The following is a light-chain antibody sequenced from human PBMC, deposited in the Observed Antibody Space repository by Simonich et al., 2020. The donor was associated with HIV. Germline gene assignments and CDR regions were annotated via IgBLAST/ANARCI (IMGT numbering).Light chain of an antibody. V-gene: IGKV4-1*01. Sequence: DIVMTQSPDSLAVSLGERATINCKSSQSVLYSSNNKNYLAWYQQKPGQPPKLLIYWASTRESGVPDRLRGSGSGTDFTLTISSLQAEDVAVYYCQQYYSTPFTFGPGTKVDIK. CDR2: WAS. CDR3: QQYYSTPFT. CDR1: QSVLYSSNNKNY. J-gene: IGKJ3*01.